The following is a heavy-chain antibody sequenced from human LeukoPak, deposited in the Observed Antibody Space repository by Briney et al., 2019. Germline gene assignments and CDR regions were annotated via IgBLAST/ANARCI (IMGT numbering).Heavy chain of an antibody. CDR3: ATLGSGNY. Sequence: ASVKVSCKASGYTFTGYYMHWVRQAPGQGLEWMGGFDPEDGETIYAQKFQGRVTMTEDTSTDTAYMELSSLRSEDTAVYYCATLGSGNYWGQGTLVTVSS. J-gene: IGHJ4*02. CDR2: FDPEDGET. D-gene: IGHD3-10*01. V-gene: IGHV1-24*01. CDR1: GYTFTGYY.